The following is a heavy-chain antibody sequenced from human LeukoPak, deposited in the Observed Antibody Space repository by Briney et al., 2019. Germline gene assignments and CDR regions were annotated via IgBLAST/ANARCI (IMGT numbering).Heavy chain of an antibody. Sequence: GGSLRLSCAASGFTFSSYAMSWVRQAPGKGLEWVSSISASGGSTYYADSVKGRFTISRDNSKNTLYLQMNSLRADDTAVYYCAKALSGGIKEVDYWGQGTLVTVSS. CDR3: AKALSGGIKEVDY. CDR2: ISASGGST. D-gene: IGHD1-14*01. V-gene: IGHV3-23*01. CDR1: GFTFSSYA. J-gene: IGHJ4*02.